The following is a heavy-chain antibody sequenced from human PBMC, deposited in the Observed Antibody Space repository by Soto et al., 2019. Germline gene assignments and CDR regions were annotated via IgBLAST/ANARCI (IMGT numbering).Heavy chain of an antibody. CDR2: IYYSGST. Sequence: QVQLQESGPGLVKPSQTLSLTCTVSGDSISSGDYYWSWIRQPPGKGLEWIGYIYYSGSTYYNPSLKSRVTISVDTSKNQFSLKLSSVTAADTAVYYCARDLPAMPYSGSYGPYGMDVWGQGTTVTVSS. CDR1: GDSISSGDYY. D-gene: IGHD1-26*01. J-gene: IGHJ6*02. CDR3: ARDLPAMPYSGSYGPYGMDV. V-gene: IGHV4-30-4*01.